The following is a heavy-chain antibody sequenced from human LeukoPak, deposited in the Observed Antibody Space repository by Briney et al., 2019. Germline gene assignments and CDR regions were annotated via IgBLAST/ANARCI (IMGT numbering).Heavy chain of an antibody. CDR1: GVTFSSYE. V-gene: IGHV3-48*03. CDR2: ISSSGSTI. CDR3: GRGVRSSWYYYYGMDL. Sequence: GGSLRLSCAASGVTFSSYEMNWVRQAAGKGLEWVSYISSSGSTIYYADSVKGRFHISREHAKNPLYLQMNRLRPQDTAVYYCGRGVRSSWYYYYGMDLWAQGTTVIVSS. D-gene: IGHD6-13*01. J-gene: IGHJ6*02.